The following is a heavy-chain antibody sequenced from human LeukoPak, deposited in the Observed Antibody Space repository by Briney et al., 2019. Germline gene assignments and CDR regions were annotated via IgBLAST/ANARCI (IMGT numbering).Heavy chain of an antibody. CDR2: IYYSGST. D-gene: IGHD6-6*01. Sequence: PSETLSLTCTVSGGSISSYYWSWLRQPPGKGLELIGYIYYSGSTNYNPSLKSRVTISVDTSKNQFSLKLSSVSAADTAVYYCAREYSSSDNWFDPWGQGTLVTVSS. J-gene: IGHJ5*02. V-gene: IGHV4-59*01. CDR1: GGSISSYY. CDR3: AREYSSSDNWFDP.